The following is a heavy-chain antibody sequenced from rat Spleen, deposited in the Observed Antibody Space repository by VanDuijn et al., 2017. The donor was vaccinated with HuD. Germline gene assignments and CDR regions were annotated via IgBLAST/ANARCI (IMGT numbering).Heavy chain of an antibody. CDR3: TRAMGMDY. Sequence: QVQLKESGPGLVQPSQTLSLTCTVSGFSLTSNGVSWVRQPPGKGLEWIAAISSGGSTYYNSALKSRLSISRDTSKSQVFLKMNSLQTEDTAIYFCTRAMGMDYWGQGVMVTVSS. CDR2: ISSGGST. V-gene: IGHV2S12*01. CDR1: GFSLTSNG. D-gene: IGHD1-7*01. J-gene: IGHJ2*01.